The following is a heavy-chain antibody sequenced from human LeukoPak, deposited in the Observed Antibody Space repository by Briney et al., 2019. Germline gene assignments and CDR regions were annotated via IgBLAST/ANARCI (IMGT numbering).Heavy chain of an antibody. CDR3: ARGVVTTSLGYFQH. V-gene: IGHV4-4*02. Sequence: PSETLSLTCAVSGGSISSSNWWSWVRQPPGKGLEWIGEIYHSGSTNYNPSLKSRVTISVDKSKNQFSLKLSSVTAADTAVYYCARGVVTTSLGYFQHWGQGTLVTVSS. CDR2: IYHSGST. J-gene: IGHJ1*01. D-gene: IGHD2-21*02. CDR1: GGSISSSNW.